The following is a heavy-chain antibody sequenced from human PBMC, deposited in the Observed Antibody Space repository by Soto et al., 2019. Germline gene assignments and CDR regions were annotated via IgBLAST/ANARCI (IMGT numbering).Heavy chain of an antibody. D-gene: IGHD6-13*01. CDR1: GGSISSGGYS. CDR2: IYYSGST. Sequence: SETLSLTCAVSGGSISSGGYSWSWIRQPPGKGLEWIGYIYYSGSTNYNPSLKSRVTISVDTSKNQFSLKLSSVTAADTAVYYCASSNRAAAGFYYYGMDVWGRGTTVNVSS. J-gene: IGHJ6*02. CDR3: ASSNRAAAGFYYYGMDV. V-gene: IGHV4-61*08.